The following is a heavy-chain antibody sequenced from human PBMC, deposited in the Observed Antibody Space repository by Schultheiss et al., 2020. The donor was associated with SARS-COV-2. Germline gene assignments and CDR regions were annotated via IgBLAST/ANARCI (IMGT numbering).Heavy chain of an antibody. CDR3: ARGEYYYDSSGLSGDAFDI. D-gene: IGHD3-22*01. Sequence: GGSLRLSCAASGFTVSSNYMSWVRQAPGKGLEWVSVIYSGGSTYYADSVKGRFTISRDNSKNTLYLQMNSLRAEDTAVYYCARGEYYYDSSGLSGDAFDIWGQGTTVTVSS. CDR2: IYSGGST. V-gene: IGHV3-66*01. J-gene: IGHJ3*02. CDR1: GFTVSSNY.